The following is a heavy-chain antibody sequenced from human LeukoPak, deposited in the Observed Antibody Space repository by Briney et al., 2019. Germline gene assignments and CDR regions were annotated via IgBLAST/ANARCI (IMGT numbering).Heavy chain of an antibody. Sequence: ASVKVSCKSSGYTLTGYYMHWVRQAPGQGLEWMGFINPISGDTNYAQNFLGRVTMTRDTSISAAYMELSSLRSDDTAVYYCTRESRYGDNYFDYWGQGTLVTVSS. J-gene: IGHJ4*02. CDR2: INPISGDT. CDR1: GYTLTGYY. D-gene: IGHD4-17*01. CDR3: TRESRYGDNYFDY. V-gene: IGHV1-2*02.